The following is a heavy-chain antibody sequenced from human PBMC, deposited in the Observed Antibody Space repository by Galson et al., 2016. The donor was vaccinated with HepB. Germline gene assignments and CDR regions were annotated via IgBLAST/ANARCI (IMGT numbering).Heavy chain of an antibody. CDR3: ARAVHGSGSYWDK. D-gene: IGHD3-10*01. Sequence: LRLSCAASGFPFSSYAMHWVRQAPGKGLEWVAVISYDGSYESYAGAVKGRFTISRDNFKNTLYLHLNSLRAEETAVYYCARAVHGSGSYWDKWGQGTLVAVSS. V-gene: IGHV3-30*04. CDR2: ISYDGSYE. J-gene: IGHJ4*02. CDR1: GFPFSSYA.